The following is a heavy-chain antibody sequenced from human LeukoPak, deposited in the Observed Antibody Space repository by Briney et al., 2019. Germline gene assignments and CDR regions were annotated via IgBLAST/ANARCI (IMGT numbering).Heavy chain of an antibody. CDR2: IYSGGST. J-gene: IGHJ5*02. D-gene: IGHD5-18*01. Sequence: GGSLRLSCAASGFTVSSNYMSWVRQAPGKGLEWVSVIYSGGSTYYADSVKGRFTTSRDNSKNTLYLQMNSLRAEDTAVYYCARDGYSYGSRWFDPWGQGTLVTVSS. CDR1: GFTVSSNY. V-gene: IGHV3-66*01. CDR3: ARDGYSYGSRWFDP.